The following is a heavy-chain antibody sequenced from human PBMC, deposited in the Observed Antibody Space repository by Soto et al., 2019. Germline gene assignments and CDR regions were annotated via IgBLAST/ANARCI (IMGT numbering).Heavy chain of an antibody. D-gene: IGHD6-13*01. CDR1: GYTFTSYA. Sequence: ASVKVACKASGYTFTSYAMHWVRQAPGQRLEWMGWINAGNGNTKYSQKFQGRVTITRDTSASTAYMELSSLRSEDTAVYYCARRGAAAGFDYWGQGTLVTVSS. CDR2: INAGNGNT. V-gene: IGHV1-3*01. CDR3: ARRGAAAGFDY. J-gene: IGHJ4*02.